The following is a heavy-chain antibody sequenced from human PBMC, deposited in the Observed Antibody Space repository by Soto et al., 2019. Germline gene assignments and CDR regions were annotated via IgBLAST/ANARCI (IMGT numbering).Heavy chain of an antibody. D-gene: IGHD2-2*01. CDR2: IYYSGTT. CDR1: DASVSSYY. V-gene: IGHV4-59*02. Sequence: PSETLSLTCTVSDASVSSYYWSWIRQPPGMGPEWIGYIYYSGTTNYNPSLKSRVSISIDTSKNHFSLKLSSMTAADTAVYYCARGHNPYCSSTSCYPHYFDSWGQGARVTVSS. J-gene: IGHJ4*02. CDR3: ARGHNPYCSSTSCYPHYFDS.